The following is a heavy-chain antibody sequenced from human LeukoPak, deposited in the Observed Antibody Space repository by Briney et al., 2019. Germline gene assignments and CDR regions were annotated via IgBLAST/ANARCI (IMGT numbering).Heavy chain of an antibody. J-gene: IGHJ4*02. Sequence: PGGSLRLSCAASGFTVSSNYMSWVRQAPGKGLDWVSVIYSGGSTYYADSVKGRFTISRDNSKSTLYLQMNSLRAEDTAVYYCARIRDGYSYSEFDYWGQGTLVTVSS. CDR1: GFTVSSNY. D-gene: IGHD5-24*01. CDR3: ARIRDGYSYSEFDY. V-gene: IGHV3-53*01. CDR2: IYSGGST.